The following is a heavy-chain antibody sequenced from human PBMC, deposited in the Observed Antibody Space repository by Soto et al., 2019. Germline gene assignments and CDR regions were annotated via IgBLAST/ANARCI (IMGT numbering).Heavy chain of an antibody. CDR1: GFTFSSYG. CDR3: ARRALYCSSTSCYFDY. D-gene: IGHD2-2*01. J-gene: IGHJ4*02. Sequence: GGSLRLSCAASGFTFSSYGMHWVRQAPGKGLVWVSRINSDGSSTSYADSVKGRFTISRDNAKNTLYLQMNSLRAEDTAVYYCARRALYCSSTSCYFDYWGQGSLVTVSS. V-gene: IGHV3-74*01. CDR2: INSDGSST.